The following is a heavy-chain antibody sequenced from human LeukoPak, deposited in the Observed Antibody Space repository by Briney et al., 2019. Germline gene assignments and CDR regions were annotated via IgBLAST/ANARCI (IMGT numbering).Heavy chain of an antibody. CDR3: ARPVWGSYRSPYYGMDV. Sequence: ASVKVSCKASGYTFTSYGISWVRQAPGQGLEWMGWISAYNGNTNYAQKLQGRVTMPTDTSTSSAYMELRSLRSDDTAVYYCARPVWGSYRSPYYGMDVWGQGTTVTVSS. CDR2: ISAYNGNT. CDR1: GYTFTSYG. V-gene: IGHV1-18*01. J-gene: IGHJ6*02. D-gene: IGHD3-16*02.